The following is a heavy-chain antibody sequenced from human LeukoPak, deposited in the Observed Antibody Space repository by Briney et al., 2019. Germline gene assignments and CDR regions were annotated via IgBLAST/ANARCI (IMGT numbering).Heavy chain of an antibody. CDR2: IRYDGGRK. CDR3: ARRAGAYSHPYDY. V-gene: IGHV3-30*02. Sequence: GGSLRLSCTASGFTFSNYGMHWVRQAPGKGLEWVAFIRYDGGRKNFADSVKGRFTISRDNSKNTLYLQMNSLRAEDTAVYYCARRAGAYSHPYDYWGQGTLVTVSS. J-gene: IGHJ4*02. CDR1: GFTFSNYG. D-gene: IGHD4/OR15-4a*01.